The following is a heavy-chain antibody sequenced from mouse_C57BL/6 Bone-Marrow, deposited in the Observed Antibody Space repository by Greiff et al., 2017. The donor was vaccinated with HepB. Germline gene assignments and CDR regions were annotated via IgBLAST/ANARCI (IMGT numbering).Heavy chain of an antibody. CDR1: EYEFPSHD. CDR2: ITSDGGST. D-gene: IGHD1-1*02. J-gene: IGHJ3*01. CDR3: ASYGPWFAY. V-gene: IGHV5-2*01. Sequence: EVKLLESGGGLVQPGESLKLSCASNEYEFPSHDMSWVRKTPEKRLELVAAITSDGGSTYYPDTMERRFIIARDNTKKTLYLQMSSLRSEDTALYYCASYGPWFAYWGQGTLVTVSA.